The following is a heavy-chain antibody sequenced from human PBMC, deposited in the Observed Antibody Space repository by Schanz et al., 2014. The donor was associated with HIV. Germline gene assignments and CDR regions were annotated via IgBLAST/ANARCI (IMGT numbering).Heavy chain of an antibody. V-gene: IGHV4-61*01. CDR2: IYYSGST. CDR3: ARATREVPAAIYYYGMDV. J-gene: IGHJ6*02. Sequence: QVQLQESGPGLVKPSETLSLTCTVSGGSVSSGSYYWSWIRQPPGKGLEWIGYIYYSGSTSYNPSLKSRVTISVDTSKNQFSLKLTSVTAADTAMYFCARATREVPAAIYYYGMDVWGQGTTVTVSS. D-gene: IGHD2-2*01. CDR1: GGSVSSGSYY.